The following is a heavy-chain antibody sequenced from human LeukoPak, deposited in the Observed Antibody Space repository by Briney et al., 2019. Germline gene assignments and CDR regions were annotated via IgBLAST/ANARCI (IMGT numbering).Heavy chain of an antibody. CDR2: IIGSGGST. CDR1: GFTFSSYG. CDR3: AKDRLYCSGGSCPISPFDY. Sequence: GSLRLSCAASGFTFSSYGMSWVRQAPGKGLEWVSAIIGSGGSTYYADSVKGRFTISRDNSKNTLYLQMNSLRAEDTAVYYCAKDRLYCSGGSCPISPFDYWGQGTLVTVSS. J-gene: IGHJ4*02. D-gene: IGHD2-15*01. V-gene: IGHV3-23*01.